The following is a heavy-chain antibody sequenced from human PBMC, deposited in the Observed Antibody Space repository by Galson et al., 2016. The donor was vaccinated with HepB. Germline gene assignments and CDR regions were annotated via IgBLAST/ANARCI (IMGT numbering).Heavy chain of an antibody. Sequence: SLRLSCAASGITLSGYWMHWVRQVPGKGLVWVSRIRDDGATTSYADSVEGRFTISSDNAKNTLYLQMNNLGAEDTAVYYCTISDYGDYWGQGTLVTVSS. J-gene: IGHJ4*02. CDR3: TISDYGDY. CDR2: IRDDGATT. V-gene: IGHV3-74*03. CDR1: GITLSGYW.